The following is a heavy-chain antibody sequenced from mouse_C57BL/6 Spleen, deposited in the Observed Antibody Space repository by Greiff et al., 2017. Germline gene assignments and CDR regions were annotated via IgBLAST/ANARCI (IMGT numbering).Heavy chain of an antibody. V-gene: IGHV2-6*01. CDR3: ASEGGPYYGSSFAY. J-gene: IGHJ3*01. Sequence: QVQLQQSGPGLVAPSQSLSITCTVSGFSLTSYGVDWVRQSPGKGLEWLGVIWGVGSTNYNSALKSRLSISKDNSKSQVFLKMNSLQTDDTAMYYGASEGGPYYGSSFAYWGQGTLVTVSA. D-gene: IGHD1-1*01. CDR1: GFSLTSYG. CDR2: IWGVGST.